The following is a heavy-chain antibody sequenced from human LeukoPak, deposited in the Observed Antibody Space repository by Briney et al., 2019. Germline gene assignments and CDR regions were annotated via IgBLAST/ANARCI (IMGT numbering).Heavy chain of an antibody. CDR3: AKDEDPITMVRGVTPDFDY. CDR1: GFTFSSYA. D-gene: IGHD3-10*01. CDR2: ISGSGGST. Sequence: PGGSLRLSCAASGFTFSSYAMSWVRQAPGKGPEWVSAISGSGGSTYYADSVKGRFTISRDNSKNTLYLQMNSLRAEDTAVYYCAKDEDPITMVRGVTPDFDYWGQGTLVTVSS. J-gene: IGHJ4*02. V-gene: IGHV3-23*01.